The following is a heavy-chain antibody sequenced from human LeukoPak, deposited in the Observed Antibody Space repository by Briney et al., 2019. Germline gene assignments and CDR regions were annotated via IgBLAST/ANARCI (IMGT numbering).Heavy chain of an antibody. CDR3: ARGQYYDYVWGSYRLGYYYYYYMDV. V-gene: IGHV1-46*01. CDR2: INPSGGST. J-gene: IGHJ6*03. Sequence: ASVKVSCKASGYTFTSYYMHWVRQAPGQGLEWMGIINPSGGSTSYAQKFQGRVTMTRDMSTSTVYMELSSLRSEDTAVYYCARGQYYDYVWGSYRLGYYYYYYMDVWGKGTTVTVSS. CDR1: GYTFTSYY. D-gene: IGHD3-16*02.